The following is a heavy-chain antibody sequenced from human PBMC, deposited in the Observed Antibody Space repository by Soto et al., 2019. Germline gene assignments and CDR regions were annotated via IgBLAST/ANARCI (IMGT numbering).Heavy chain of an antibody. J-gene: IGHJ6*02. D-gene: IGHD3-3*01. CDR3: AKDTALRCPPIDGMDV. V-gene: IGHV3-23*01. CDR2: ISGSGGST. Sequence: PGGSLRLSCAASGFTFSSYAMSWVRQAPGKGLEWVSAISGSGGSTYYADSVKGRFTISRDNSKNTLYLQMNSLRAEDTAVYYCAKDTALRCPPIDGMDVWGQGTTVTVSS. CDR1: GFTFSSYA.